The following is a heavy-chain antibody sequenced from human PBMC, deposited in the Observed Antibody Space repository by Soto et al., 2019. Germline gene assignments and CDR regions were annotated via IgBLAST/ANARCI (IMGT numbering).Heavy chain of an antibody. CDR1: GFTFRSYA. V-gene: IGHV3-64*01. J-gene: IGHJ3*02. Sequence: GALRLSCAASGFTFRSYAMHWVRQAPGKGLEYVSAISSNGGSTYYANSVKGRFTISRDNSKNTLYLQMGSLRAEDMAVYYCARGVLPAICTHAHAFHIWGQGTMVSVSS. CDR2: ISSNGGST. CDR3: ARGVLPAICTHAHAFHI. D-gene: IGHD2-2*01.